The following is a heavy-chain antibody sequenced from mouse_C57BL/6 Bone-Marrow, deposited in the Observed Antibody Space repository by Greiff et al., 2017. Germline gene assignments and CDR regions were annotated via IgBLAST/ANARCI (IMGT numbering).Heavy chain of an antibody. CDR1: GYTFTNYW. V-gene: IGHV1-63*01. CDR2: IYPGGGYT. Sequence: QVQLQQSGAELVRPGTSVKMSCKASGYTFTNYWIGWAKQRPGHGLEWIGDIYPGGGYTNYNEKFKGKATLTADKSSSTAYMQFSSLTSEDSAIYYCARYGSSRHYYAMDYWGQGTSVTVSS. D-gene: IGHD1-1*01. CDR3: ARYGSSRHYYAMDY. J-gene: IGHJ4*01.